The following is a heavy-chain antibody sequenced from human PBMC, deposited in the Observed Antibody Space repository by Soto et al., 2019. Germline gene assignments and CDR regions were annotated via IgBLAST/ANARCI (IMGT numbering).Heavy chain of an antibody. CDR1: GFTFSSYA. J-gene: IGHJ5*02. CDR3: AKGVTIFGVVLAPFDP. Sequence: GSLRLSCAASGFTFSSYAMSWVRQAPGKGLEWVSAIRGSGGSKYYTDSVKGRFTISRDNSKNTLYLQMNSLRAEDTAVYYCAKGVTIFGVVLAPFDPWGQGTLVTVSS. V-gene: IGHV3-23*01. CDR2: IRGSGGSK. D-gene: IGHD3-3*01.